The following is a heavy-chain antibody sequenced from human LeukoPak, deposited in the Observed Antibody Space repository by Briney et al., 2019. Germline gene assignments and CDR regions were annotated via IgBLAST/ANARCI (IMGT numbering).Heavy chain of an antibody. D-gene: IGHD3-10*01. CDR1: GFTFSSHG. CDR3: ARDSGRYGSGTYLGY. CDR2: ISSSGSTI. Sequence: GGSLRLSCAASGFTFSSHGMNWVRQAPGKGLEWVSYISSSGSTIYYADSVKGRFTISRDNAKNSLYLQMNSLRVEDTAVYYCARDSGRYGSGTYLGYWGQGTLVTVSS. V-gene: IGHV3-48*04. J-gene: IGHJ4*02.